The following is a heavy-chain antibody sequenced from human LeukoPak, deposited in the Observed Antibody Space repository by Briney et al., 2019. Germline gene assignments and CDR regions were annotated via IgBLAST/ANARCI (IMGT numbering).Heavy chain of an antibody. V-gene: IGHV4-31*11. D-gene: IGHD5-12*01. CDR1: GGSISSGDYY. J-gene: IGHJ4*02. CDR2: IYYSGST. CDR3: ARAERGYSGYEDY. Sequence: SETLSLTCVVSGGSISSGDYYWSWIRQHPGKGLEWIGYIYYSGSTYYKPSLKSRVTISVDRSKNEISLRLSPVTAADTAVYYCARAERGYSGYEDYWGQGTLVTVSS.